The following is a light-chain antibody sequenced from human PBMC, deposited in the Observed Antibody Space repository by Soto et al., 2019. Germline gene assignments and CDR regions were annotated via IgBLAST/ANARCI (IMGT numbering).Light chain of an antibody. J-gene: IGKJ1*01. CDR2: GAS. CDR1: QSVGSSY. CDR3: QQYNHWPRT. Sequence: EIVLTPSPGTLSLSPGESATLSCRARQSVGSSYLAWYQQKPGQAPRLLIYGASTRAAGIPARFSGGGSTTEFTLTISSLQSEDFAIYYCQQYNHWPRTFGQGTKVDIK. V-gene: IGKV3-15*01.